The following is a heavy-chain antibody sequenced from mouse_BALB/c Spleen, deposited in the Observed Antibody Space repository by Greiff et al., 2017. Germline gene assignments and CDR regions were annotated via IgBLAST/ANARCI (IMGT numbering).Heavy chain of an antibody. CDR2: ISYDGSN. CDR3: AREGFDY. J-gene: IGHJ2*01. CDR1: GYSITSGYY. V-gene: IGHV3-6*02. Sequence: EVQRVESGPGLVKPSQSLSLTCSVTGYSITSGYYWNWIRQFPGNKLEWMGYISYDGSNNYNPSLKNRISITRDTSKNQFFLKLNSVTTEDTATYYCAREGFDYWGQGTTLTVSS.